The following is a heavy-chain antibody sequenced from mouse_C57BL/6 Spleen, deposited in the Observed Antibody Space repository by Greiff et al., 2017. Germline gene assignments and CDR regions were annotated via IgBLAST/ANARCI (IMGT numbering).Heavy chain of an antibody. CDR1: GYTFPSYW. V-gene: IGHV1-72*01. Sequence: QVQLQQPGAELVKPGASVTLSCKASGYTFPSYWMHWVKQRPGRGLEWMGRIDPNSGGTKYNEKFKSKATLTVDNPSSTAYMQLSSLTSEDSAVYYCARSGYSNPGAWFAYWGQGTLVTVSA. D-gene: IGHD2-5*01. CDR2: IDPNSGGT. CDR3: ARSGYSNPGAWFAY. J-gene: IGHJ3*01.